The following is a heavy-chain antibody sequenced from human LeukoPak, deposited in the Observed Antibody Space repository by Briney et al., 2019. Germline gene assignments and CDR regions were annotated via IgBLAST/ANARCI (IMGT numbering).Heavy chain of an antibody. CDR3: AAVEMASSFGY. Sequence: GSLRLSCAASGFTFSSYEMNWVRQPPGKGLEWIGYIYYSGSTNYNPSLKSRVTISVDTSKNQFSLKLSSVTAADTAVYYCAAVEMASSFGYWGQGTLVTVSS. CDR1: GFTFSSYE. D-gene: IGHD5-24*01. V-gene: IGHV4-59*03. CDR2: IYYSGST. J-gene: IGHJ4*02.